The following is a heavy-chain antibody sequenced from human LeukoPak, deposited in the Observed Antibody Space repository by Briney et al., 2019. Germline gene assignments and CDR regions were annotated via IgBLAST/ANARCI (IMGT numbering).Heavy chain of an antibody. D-gene: IGHD6-13*01. V-gene: IGHV4-39*01. Sequence: SETLSLTCTVSGGSISSSNYYWGWIRQPPGKGLEWIANIYYSGRTYYNPSLKSRVTISVDTPKNQFSLKVSAVTAADTAVYYCARRYSYSTLPDYWGQGTLVTVSS. CDR2: IYYSGRT. CDR1: GGSISSSNYY. CDR3: ARRYSYSTLPDY. J-gene: IGHJ4*02.